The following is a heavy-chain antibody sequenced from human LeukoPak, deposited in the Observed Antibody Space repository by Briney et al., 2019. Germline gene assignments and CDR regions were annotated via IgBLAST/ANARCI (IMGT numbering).Heavy chain of an antibody. D-gene: IGHD5-18*01. CDR2: INPNSGGT. CDR3: ARDRWGYSYGGD. CDR1: GYTFTGYY. J-gene: IGHJ4*02. V-gene: IGHV1-2*02. Sequence: ASVKVSCKASGYTFTGYYMHWVRQAPGQGLEWMGWINPNSGGTNYAQKFQGRVTMTRDTSISTAYMELSRLRSDDTAVYYCARDRWGYSYGGDWGQGTLVTVSP.